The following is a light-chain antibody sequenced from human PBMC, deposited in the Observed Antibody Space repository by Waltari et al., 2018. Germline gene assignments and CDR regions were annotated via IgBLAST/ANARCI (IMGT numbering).Light chain of an antibody. Sequence: EIVMTQSPATLSVSPGERATLSCRASQSVSSNLAWYQQKPGQAPRPLIYGASTRATGIPARFSSSGSGTEFTLTISSLQSEDFAVYYCQQYNNWLPGFGQGTRLEIK. J-gene: IGKJ5*01. CDR2: GAS. V-gene: IGKV3-15*01. CDR3: QQYNNWLPG. CDR1: QSVSSN.